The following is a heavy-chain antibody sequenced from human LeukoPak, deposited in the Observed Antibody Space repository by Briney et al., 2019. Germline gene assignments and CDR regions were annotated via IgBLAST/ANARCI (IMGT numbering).Heavy chain of an antibody. CDR1: GFTFSSYG. V-gene: IGHV3-23*01. J-gene: IGHJ4*02. CDR2: ISGSGGGT. D-gene: IGHD2-15*01. CDR3: AKTLGYCSGGSCYSGVIDY. Sequence: GGALRLSCAASGFTFSSYGMSWVRQAPGKGLEWVSAISGSGGGTYYADSMKGRFTISRDNSENTLYLQMNSLRAEDTAVYYCAKTLGYCSGGSCYSGVIDYWGQGTLVTVSS.